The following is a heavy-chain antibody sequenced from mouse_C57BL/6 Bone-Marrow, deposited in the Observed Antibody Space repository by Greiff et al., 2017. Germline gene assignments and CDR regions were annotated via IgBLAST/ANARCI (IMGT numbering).Heavy chain of an antibody. V-gene: IGHV6-3*01. D-gene: IGHD2-3*01. CDR1: GFTFSNYW. CDR3: TGWLLYYAMDY. CDR2: IRLKSDNYAT. J-gene: IGHJ4*01. Sequence: EVMLVESGGGLVQPGGSMKLSCVASGFTFSNYWMNWVRQSPEKGLEWVAQIRLKSDNYATHYAESVKGRFTISRDDSKSSVYLQMNNLRAEDTGIYYCTGWLLYYAMDYWGKGTSVTVSS.